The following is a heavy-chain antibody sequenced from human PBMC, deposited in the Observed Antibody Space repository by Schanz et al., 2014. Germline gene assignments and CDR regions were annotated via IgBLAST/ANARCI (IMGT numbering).Heavy chain of an antibody. Sequence: DVQLLESGGGLVQPGGSLRLSCAASGFTFNSYAMTWVRQAPGKGLEWVSSISHSGGSKYYADSVKGRFSISRDYSKNTLYLQMSSLRAEDTAVYYCAKQIHYDILTVTRNWGQGTLVTVSS. D-gene: IGHD3-9*01. CDR2: ISHSGGSK. CDR1: GFTFNSYA. J-gene: IGHJ4*02. CDR3: AKQIHYDILTVTRN. V-gene: IGHV3-23*01.